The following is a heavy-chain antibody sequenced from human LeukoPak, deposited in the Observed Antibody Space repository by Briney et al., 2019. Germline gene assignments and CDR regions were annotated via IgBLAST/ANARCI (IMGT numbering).Heavy chain of an antibody. V-gene: IGHV3-30*03. CDR2: ISYDGNNK. Sequence: GGSLRLSCAASGFTFSNYNINWVRQAPGKGLEWVAVISYDGNNKYYADSVKGRFTISRDNSENTLNLQMNSLRAEDTAVYYCARGVSYDSWSGTGYWGQGTQVTVSS. J-gene: IGHJ4*02. CDR1: GFTFSNYN. D-gene: IGHD3-3*01. CDR3: ARGVSYDSWSGTGY.